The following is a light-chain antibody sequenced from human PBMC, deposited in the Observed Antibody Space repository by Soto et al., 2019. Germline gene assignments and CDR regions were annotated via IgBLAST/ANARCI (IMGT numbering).Light chain of an antibody. CDR1: QSLLHSNGYNY. V-gene: IGKV2-28*01. CDR3: MQALQTPPEYT. J-gene: IGKJ2*01. CDR2: LGS. Sequence: DMGMTQSPLSLPVTPGEPASISCRSSQSLLHSNGYNYLDWYLQKPGHSPQLLIYLGSNRASGVPDRFSGSGSGTDFTLKISRLEAEDVGVYYCMQALQTPPEYTFGQGTKLEIK.